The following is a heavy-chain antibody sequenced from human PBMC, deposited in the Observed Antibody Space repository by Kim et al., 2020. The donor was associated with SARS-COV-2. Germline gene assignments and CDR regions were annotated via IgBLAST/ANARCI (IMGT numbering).Heavy chain of an antibody. CDR3: ARAVESNVDGYNYFDN. Sequence: SLKSRVPISVDTSKTQFSLRLSSVTAADTAVYYCARAVESNVDGYNYFDNWGHGTLVTVSS. J-gene: IGHJ4*01. V-gene: IGHV4-59*01. D-gene: IGHD5-12*01.